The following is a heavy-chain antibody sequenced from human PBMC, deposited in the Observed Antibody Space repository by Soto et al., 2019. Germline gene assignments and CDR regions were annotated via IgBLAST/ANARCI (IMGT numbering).Heavy chain of an antibody. CDR3: AKDRGVTMVRGVIIKRIFDY. CDR1: GFTFSDYY. CDR2: ISGSGGST. V-gene: IGHV3-23*01. J-gene: IGHJ4*02. D-gene: IGHD3-10*01. Sequence: PGGSLRLSCAASGFTFSDYYMSWVRQAPGKGLEWVSAISGSGGSTYYADSVKGRFTISRDNSKNTLYLQMNSLRAEDTAVYYCAKDRGVTMVRGVIIKRIFDYWGQGTLVTVSS.